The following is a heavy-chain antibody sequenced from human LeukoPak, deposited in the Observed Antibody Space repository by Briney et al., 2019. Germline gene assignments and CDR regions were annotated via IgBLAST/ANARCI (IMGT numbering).Heavy chain of an antibody. Sequence: GGSLRLSCAASGFTFSSYSMNWVRQAPGKGLEWVSSISSSSYIYYADSVKGRFTTSRDNAKNSLYLQMNSLRAEDTAVYYCARAHISYYDFWSGSDAFDIWGQGTMVTVSS. CDR3: ARAHISYYDFWSGSDAFDI. V-gene: IGHV3-21*01. CDR1: GFTFSSYS. CDR2: ISSSSYI. D-gene: IGHD3-3*01. J-gene: IGHJ3*02.